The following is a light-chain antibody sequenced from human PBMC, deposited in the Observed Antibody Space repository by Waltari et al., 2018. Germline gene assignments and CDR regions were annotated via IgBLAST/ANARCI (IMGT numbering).Light chain of an antibody. J-gene: IGKJ2*01. CDR1: QRVLYSSNNKIY. CDR3: QEYYGTPPDT. V-gene: IGKV4-1*01. Sequence: DIVMTQSPDSLAVSLGERATINCKSSQRVLYSSNNKIYLAWYQQKPGQPHKLLIYWASTRESGVPDRFSGSGSGTDFTLTISSLQAEDVAVYYCQEYYGTPPDTFGQGTKLEIK. CDR2: WAS.